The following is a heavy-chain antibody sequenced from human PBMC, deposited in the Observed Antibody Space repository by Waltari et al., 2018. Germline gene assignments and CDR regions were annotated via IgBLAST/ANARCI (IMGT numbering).Heavy chain of an antibody. D-gene: IGHD3-10*01. CDR2: IYPGATP. J-gene: IGHJ6*03. V-gene: IGHV4-4*07. CDR3: ARIYGSGTFIYMDV. CDR1: GGSIISYY. Sequence: QVQLQESGPGLVKPSETLSLTCTVPGGSIISYYWSWIRQPAGKGLEWIGRIYPGATPYYHPSLQTRIMMSVDTSQNQFSLKLSSVTAADTAVYYCARIYGSGTFIYMDVWGKGTTVTVSS.